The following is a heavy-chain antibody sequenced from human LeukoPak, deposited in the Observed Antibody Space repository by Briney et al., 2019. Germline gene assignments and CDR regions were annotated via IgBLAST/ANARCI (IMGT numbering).Heavy chain of an antibody. D-gene: IGHD3-22*01. CDR2: IYYSGST. V-gene: IGHV4-59*01. CDR1: GGSISSYY. Sequence: SETLSLTCTVSGGSISSYYWSWIRQPPGKGLEWIGYIYYSGSTNYNPSLKSRVTISVDTSKNQFSLKLSSVTAADTAVYYCARGPYYDSSGYPTGNFDYWGQGTLVTVSS. J-gene: IGHJ4*02. CDR3: ARGPYYDSSGYPTGNFDY.